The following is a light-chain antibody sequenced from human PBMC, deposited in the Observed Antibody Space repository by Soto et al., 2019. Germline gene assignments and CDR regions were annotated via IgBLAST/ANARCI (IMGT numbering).Light chain of an antibody. Sequence: QPVLTQPPLVSGAPGQRLTISCTGSSSNIGAGYDVHWYQQLPGTAPKLLIYGNSNRPSGVPDRFSGSKSGTSASLAITGLQAEDEADYYCQSYDSSLSGNVVFGGGTKLTVL. V-gene: IGLV1-40*01. CDR1: SSNIGAGYD. CDR3: QSYDSSLSGNVV. CDR2: GNS. J-gene: IGLJ2*01.